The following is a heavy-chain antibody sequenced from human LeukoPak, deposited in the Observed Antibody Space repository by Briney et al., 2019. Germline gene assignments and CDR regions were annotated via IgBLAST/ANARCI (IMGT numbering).Heavy chain of an antibody. D-gene: IGHD6-19*01. J-gene: IGHJ4*02. Sequence: GRSLRLSCAASGFTFDDYAMHWVRQAPGKGLEWVSGISWNSGSIGYADSVKGRFTISRDNAKNSLYLQMNSLRAEDTALYYCAKGLRRQWLGGFCSSWGQGTLVTVSS. V-gene: IGHV3-9*01. CDR1: GFTFDDYA. CDR2: ISWNSGSI. CDR3: AKGLRRQWLGGFCSS.